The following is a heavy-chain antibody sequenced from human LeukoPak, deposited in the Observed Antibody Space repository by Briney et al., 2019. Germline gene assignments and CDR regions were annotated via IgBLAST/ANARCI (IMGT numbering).Heavy chain of an antibody. Sequence: ASVKVSCKASGYTFTGYYMHWVRQAPGQGLEWMGWINPNSGGTNYAQKFQGRVTMTRDTSISTAYMELSRLRSDDTAVYYCARDDSSSWHRLFRLGYMDVWGKGTTVTVSS. D-gene: IGHD6-13*01. CDR2: INPNSGGT. J-gene: IGHJ6*03. CDR3: ARDDSSSWHRLFRLGYMDV. V-gene: IGHV1-2*02. CDR1: GYTFTGYY.